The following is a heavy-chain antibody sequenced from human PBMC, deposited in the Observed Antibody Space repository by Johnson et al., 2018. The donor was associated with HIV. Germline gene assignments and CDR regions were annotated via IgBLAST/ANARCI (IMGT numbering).Heavy chain of an antibody. V-gene: IGHV3-7*05. CDR2: IKQDGSEK. Sequence: MQLVESGGGLVKPGGSLRLSCPASGFTFSCYWMNWVRQAPGKGLEWVANIKQDGSEKYYVDSVKGRFTISRDNAKNSLYLQMNSMRAQDTAVDYCARAPRCCNGFDIWVQGTMVTFSS. CDR1: GFTFSCYW. CDR3: ARAPRCCNGFDI. J-gene: IGHJ3*02. D-gene: IGHD2-8*01.